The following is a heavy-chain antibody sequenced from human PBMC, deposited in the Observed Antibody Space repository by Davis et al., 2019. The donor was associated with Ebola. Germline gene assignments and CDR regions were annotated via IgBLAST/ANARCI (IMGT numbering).Heavy chain of an antibody. V-gene: IGHV3-7*03. CDR2: IKQDGSEK. D-gene: IGHD3-9*01. CDR1: GFTFSSYW. J-gene: IGHJ3*02. CDR3: AKARGLPYDILTGYYSGAFDI. Sequence: PGGSLRLSCAASGFTFSSYWMSWVRQAPGKGLEWVANIKQDGSEKYYVDSVKGRFTISRDNAKNSLYLQMNSLRAEDTALYYCAKARGLPYDILTGYYSGAFDIWGQGTMVTVSS.